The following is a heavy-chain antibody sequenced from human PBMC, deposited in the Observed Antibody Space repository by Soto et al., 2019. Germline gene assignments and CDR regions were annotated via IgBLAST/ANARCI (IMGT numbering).Heavy chain of an antibody. CDR2: ISSVSNRI. Sequence: PGGSLKLSCAASEFTFSNYAMSWVRQAPEKGLEWVSYISSVSNRIYYADSVKGRFTISRDNAKNSLYLQMNSLRAADTAVYYCVLYDYCNNGGPFHLWCQAAMVSV. V-gene: IGHV3-48*01. J-gene: IGHJ3*01. D-gene: IGHD3-16*01. CDR1: EFTFSNYA. CDR3: VLYDYCNNGGPFHL.